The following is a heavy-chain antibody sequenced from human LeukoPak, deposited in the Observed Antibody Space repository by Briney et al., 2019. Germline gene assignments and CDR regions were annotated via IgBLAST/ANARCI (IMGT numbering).Heavy chain of an antibody. CDR3: ARSRPRVTTTYYYYMDV. D-gene: IGHD5-12*01. CDR1: GGSFSGYY. J-gene: IGHJ6*03. CDR2: INHSGRN. Sequence: SETLSLTCAVYGGSFSGYYWSWLRQPPGKGLEWIGEINHSGRNNYNPSLKSRVTISVETSKNQFSLKLSSVTAADTAVYYCARSRPRVTTTYYYYMDVWGKGTTVTVSS. V-gene: IGHV4-34*01.